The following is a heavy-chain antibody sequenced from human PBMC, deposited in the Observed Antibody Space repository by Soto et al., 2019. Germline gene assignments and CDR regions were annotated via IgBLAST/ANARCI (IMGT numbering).Heavy chain of an antibody. D-gene: IGHD7-27*01. J-gene: IGHJ4*02. CDR2: ISGSGGST. CDR3: EKDRTGDSGQGHLCDY. Sequence: PGGSLRLSCAASGFTFSSFAMSWVRQAPGKGLDWVSAISGSGGSTYSADSVKGRFTISRDNSKNTLYLQMNSLRAEDTAMYYCEKDRTGDSGQGHLCDYWGQGVLVTVSA. V-gene: IGHV3-23*01. CDR1: GFTFSSFA.